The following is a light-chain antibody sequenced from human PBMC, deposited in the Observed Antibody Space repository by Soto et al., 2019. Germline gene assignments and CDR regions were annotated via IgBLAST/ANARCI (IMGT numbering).Light chain of an antibody. V-gene: IGKV3-11*01. J-gene: IGKJ4*01. CDR2: DAS. CDR3: QQRKKWPPLS. Sequence: ESVLTQSPATLSLSPGERATLSCRASPSVSNSLAWYQHKPGQAPRLLIYDASNRATGVPTRFSGSGSGTDFTLTISSLEPEDFAVYYCQQRKKWPPLSFGGGTKVDIK. CDR1: PSVSNS.